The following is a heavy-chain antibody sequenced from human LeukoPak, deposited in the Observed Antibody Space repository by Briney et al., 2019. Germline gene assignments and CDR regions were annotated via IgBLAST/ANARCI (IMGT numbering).Heavy chain of an antibody. CDR3: ARDPYSSSWSYGMDV. Sequence: QPGGSLRLSCTASGVTFSSYWMSWVRQTPEKGLEWVANIKQDGSEKVYVDSVKGRFTISRDNAKSSLYLQMSGLRAEDTAVYYCARDPYSSSWSYGMDVWGQGTTVTVSS. J-gene: IGHJ6*02. CDR2: IKQDGSEK. V-gene: IGHV3-7*05. CDR1: GVTFSSYW. D-gene: IGHD6-13*01.